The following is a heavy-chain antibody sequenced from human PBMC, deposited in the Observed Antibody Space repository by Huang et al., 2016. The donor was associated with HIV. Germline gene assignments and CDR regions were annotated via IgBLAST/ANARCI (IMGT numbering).Heavy chain of an antibody. CDR2: INRDGGDT. CDR1: GFTFRNHW. J-gene: IGHJ6*03. CDR3: AKNPSITAVDSDYYYYYMDV. V-gene: IGHV3-74*01. D-gene: IGHD6-13*01. Sequence: EVQLVESGGGLVQPGGSLRLSCAASGFTFRNHWMHWVRQAPGKGLGGVSRINRDGGDTSNADSVKGRFTISRDNAQNTVHLHMNSLRAEDTAVYFCAKNPSITAVDSDYYYYYMDVWGKGTTVTVS.